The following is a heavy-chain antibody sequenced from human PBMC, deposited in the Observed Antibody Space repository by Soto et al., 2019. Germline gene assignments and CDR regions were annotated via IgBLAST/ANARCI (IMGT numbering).Heavy chain of an antibody. V-gene: IGHV3-64*01. J-gene: IGHJ4*02. CDR2: ISSNGGST. Sequence: EVQLVESGGGLVQPGGSLRLSCAASGFTFSSYAMYWVRQAPGKGLEYVSAISSNGGSTYYANSVKGRFTISRDNSKNTLYLQMGSLRAEDMAVYYCASSSSGWYFDYWGQGTLVTVSS. CDR3: ASSSSGWYFDY. CDR1: GFTFSSYA. D-gene: IGHD6-19*01.